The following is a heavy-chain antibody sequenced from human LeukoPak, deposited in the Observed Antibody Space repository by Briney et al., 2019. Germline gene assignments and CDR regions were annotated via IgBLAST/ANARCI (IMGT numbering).Heavy chain of an antibody. CDR2: IKQDGSEK. CDR1: GFTFSSYW. CDR3: ARDALHDYLNWFDP. Sequence: GGSLRLSCAASGFTFSSYWMSWVRQAPGKGLEWVANIKQDGSEKYYVDSVKGRFTISRDNSKNTLYLQMNSLRAEDTAVYYCARDALHDYLNWFDPWGQGTLVTVSS. V-gene: IGHV3-7*03. J-gene: IGHJ5*02. D-gene: IGHD2/OR15-2a*01.